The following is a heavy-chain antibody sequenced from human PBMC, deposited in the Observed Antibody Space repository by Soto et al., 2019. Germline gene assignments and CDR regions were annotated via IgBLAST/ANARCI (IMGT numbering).Heavy chain of an antibody. CDR2: INAGSGST. D-gene: IGHD3-10*01. CDR3: AREDGSGSYYRGHLDS. CDR1: GYTFSTYT. J-gene: IGHJ4*02. Sequence: ASVKVSCKASGYTFSTYTLQWVRQAPGQGLEWMGWINAGSGSTIFSQRFQGRITITKDTSASTVYMELSSLTSEDSAAYYCAREDGSGSYYRGHLDSWGQGTLVTVSS. V-gene: IGHV1-3*01.